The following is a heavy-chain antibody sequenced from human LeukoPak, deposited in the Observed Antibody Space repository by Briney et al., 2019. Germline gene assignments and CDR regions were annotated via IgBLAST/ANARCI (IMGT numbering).Heavy chain of an antibody. Sequence: SETLSLTCAVYGGSFSGYYWSWIRQPPGKGLEWIGEINHSGSTNYNPSLKSRVTISVDTSKTQFSLKLSSVTAADTAVYYCARSGDYGLFDYWGQGTLVTVSS. D-gene: IGHD4-17*01. CDR1: GGSFSGYY. V-gene: IGHV4-34*01. J-gene: IGHJ4*02. CDR3: ARSGDYGLFDY. CDR2: INHSGST.